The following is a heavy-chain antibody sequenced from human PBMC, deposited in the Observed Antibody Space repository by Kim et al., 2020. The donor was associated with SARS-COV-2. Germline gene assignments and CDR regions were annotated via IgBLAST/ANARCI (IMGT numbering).Heavy chain of an antibody. D-gene: IGHD3-10*01. Sequence: SETLSLTCAVYGGSFSCYYRSWIRQPPGKGLEWIGEINHSGSTNYNPSLKSRVTISVDTSKNQFSLKLSSVTAADTAVYYCARGAAGTFAEYFQHWGQGTLVTVSS. V-gene: IGHV4-34*01. CDR3: ARGAAGTFAEYFQH. J-gene: IGHJ1*01. CDR2: INHSGST. CDR1: GGSFSCYY.